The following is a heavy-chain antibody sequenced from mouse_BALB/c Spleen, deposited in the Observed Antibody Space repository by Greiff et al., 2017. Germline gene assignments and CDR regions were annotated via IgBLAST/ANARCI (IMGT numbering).Heavy chain of an antibody. V-gene: IGHV14-3*02. J-gene: IGHJ4*01. CDR3: ARLITTDYAMDY. Sequence: VQLQQSGAELVKPGASVELSCTASGFNIKDTYMHWVKQRPEQGLEWIGRIDPANGNTKYDPKFQGKATITADTSSNTAYLQLSSLTSEDTAVYYCARLITTDYAMDYWGQGTSVTVSS. D-gene: IGHD2-4*01. CDR2: IDPANGNT. CDR1: GFNIKDTY.